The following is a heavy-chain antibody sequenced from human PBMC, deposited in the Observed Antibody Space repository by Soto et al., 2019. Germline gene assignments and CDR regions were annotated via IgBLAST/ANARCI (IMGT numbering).Heavy chain of an antibody. D-gene: IGHD3-16*01. CDR1: VFTFSTYA. CDR3: AKDHWGSY. V-gene: IGHV3-23*01. Sequence: WWSLRLSCSASVFTFSTYAMSWFRQAPGKGLEWVSAISSSGGSTYYADSVKGRFTISRDNSKNTLYLQMNSLRAEDTALYYCAKDHWGSYSGQGTLVTVSS. J-gene: IGHJ4*02. CDR2: ISSSGGST.